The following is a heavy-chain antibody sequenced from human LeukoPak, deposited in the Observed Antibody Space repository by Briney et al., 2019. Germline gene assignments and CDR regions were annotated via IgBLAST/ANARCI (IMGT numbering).Heavy chain of an antibody. J-gene: IGHJ4*02. CDR2: IYYGSTGI. CDR1: GFTVSSNY. CDR3: ASLRSSSPVQVY. V-gene: IGHV3-66*01. D-gene: IGHD6-6*01. Sequence: PGGSLRLSCAASGFTVSSNYMSWVRQVLGKGLEWVSVIYYGSTGIHYADSVKGRFTISRDDSKNTPYLQMDSLRAEDTGVYYCASLRSSSPVQVYWGQGTLVTVSS.